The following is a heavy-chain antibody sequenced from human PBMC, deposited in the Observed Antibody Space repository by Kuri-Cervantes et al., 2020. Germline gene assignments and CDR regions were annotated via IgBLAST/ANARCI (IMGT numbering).Heavy chain of an antibody. CDR3: ARDAYMDV. D-gene: IGHD3-16*01. Sequence: ASVKVSCKASGYTITSYDINWVRQATGQGLEWMGWMNPDSGNTDYAQKFQGRVAMTRDTSINTAYMELSSLRSEDTAVYYCARDAYMDVWGQGTTVTVSS. J-gene: IGHJ6*02. CDR2: MNPDSGNT. V-gene: IGHV1-8*01. CDR1: GYTITSYD.